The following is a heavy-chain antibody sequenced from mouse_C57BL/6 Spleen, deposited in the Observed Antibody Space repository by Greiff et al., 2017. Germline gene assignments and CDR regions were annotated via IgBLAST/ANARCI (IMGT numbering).Heavy chain of an antibody. Sequence: DVKLQESGPGMVKPSQSLSLTCTVTGYSITSGYDWHWIRHFPGNKLEWMGYISYSGSTNYNPSLKSRISITHDTTKNHFFLKLNSVTTEDTATYYCARASKVAMDYWGQGTSVTVSS. CDR2: ISYSGST. J-gene: IGHJ4*01. CDR3: ARASKVAMDY. CDR1: GYSITSGYD. D-gene: IGHD1-3*01. V-gene: IGHV3-1*01.